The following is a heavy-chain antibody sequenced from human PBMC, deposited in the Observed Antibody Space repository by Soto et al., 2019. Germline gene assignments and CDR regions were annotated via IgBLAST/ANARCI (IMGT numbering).Heavy chain of an antibody. V-gene: IGHV1-8*01. D-gene: IGHD3-22*01. J-gene: IGHJ3*02. Sequence: GASVKVSCKASGYTFTSYDINWVRQATGQGLEWMGWMNPNSGNTGYAQKFQGRVTMTRNTSISTAYMELSSLRSEDTAVYYCARSRAVYYDSSGYQRDAFDIWGQGTMVTV. CDR3: ARSRAVYYDSSGYQRDAFDI. CDR2: MNPNSGNT. CDR1: GYTFTSYD.